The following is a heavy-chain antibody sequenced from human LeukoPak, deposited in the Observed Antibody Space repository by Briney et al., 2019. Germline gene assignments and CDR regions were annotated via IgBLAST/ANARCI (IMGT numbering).Heavy chain of an antibody. V-gene: IGHV6-1*01. CDR3: ARYLGHGWSNYFDY. CDR1: GDSVSTNSAA. CDR2: TYYRSKWYN. D-gene: IGHD6-19*01. Sequence: SQTLSLTCAISGDSVSTNSAAWNWIRQSPSRGLEWLGRTYYRSKWYNDFALSVKSRININPDTSKNQFSLQLNSVTPEDTAVYYCARYLGHGWSNYFDYWGQGTLVTVSS. J-gene: IGHJ4*02.